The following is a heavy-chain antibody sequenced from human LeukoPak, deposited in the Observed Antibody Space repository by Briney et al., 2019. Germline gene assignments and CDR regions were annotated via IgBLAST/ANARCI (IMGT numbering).Heavy chain of an antibody. CDR2: IYYSGST. Sequence: PSETLSLTCTVSGGSISSSSYYWGWIRQPPGKGLEWIGSIYYSGSTHYNPSLKSRVTISVDTSKNQFSLKLSSVTAADTAVYYCARDGKAGGVNSWFDPWGQGTLVTVSS. CDR1: GGSISSSSYY. V-gene: IGHV4-39*07. CDR3: ARDGKAGGVNSWFDP. J-gene: IGHJ5*02. D-gene: IGHD3-16*01.